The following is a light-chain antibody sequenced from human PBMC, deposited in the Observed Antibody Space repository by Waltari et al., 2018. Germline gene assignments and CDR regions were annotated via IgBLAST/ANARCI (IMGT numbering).Light chain of an antibody. Sequence: SYEVTQPPSVSVSPGQTASVPCSGAELGSKYTSRYQQRPGQSPVVVIYQNTKRPSGIPERFSGSNSGNTATLTISGTQAMDEADYYCQAWDSTIAVFGGGTKLTVL. CDR3: QAWDSTIAV. J-gene: IGLJ2*01. CDR1: ELGSKY. CDR2: QNT. V-gene: IGLV3-1*01.